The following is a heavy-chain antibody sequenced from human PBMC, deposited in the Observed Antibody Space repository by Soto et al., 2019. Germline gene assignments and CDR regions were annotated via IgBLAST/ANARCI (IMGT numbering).Heavy chain of an antibody. CDR3: AKDGYCGGGTCYPPYYFDY. V-gene: IGHV3-23*01. CDR1: RFTFSNYA. D-gene: IGHD2-15*01. CDR2: ISGGGGTT. J-gene: IGHJ4*02. Sequence: GSLRLSCAASRFTFSNYAMTWVRQAPGKGLEWVSAISGGGGTTYYADSVKGRFTISRDNSKNTLYLQMNSLRVEDTAVYYCAKDGYCGGGTCYPPYYFDYWGQGA.